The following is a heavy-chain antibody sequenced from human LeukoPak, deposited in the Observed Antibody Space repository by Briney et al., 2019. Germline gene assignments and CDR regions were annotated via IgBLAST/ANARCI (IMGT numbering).Heavy chain of an antibody. CDR3: VRDGGVSGYDLLDY. CDR1: GFTVSSNY. D-gene: IGHD5-12*01. Sequence: GGSLRLSCAASGFTVSSNYMSWVRQAPGKGLEWVAHINQDGSEEHYMDSVKARFTISRDNAKNSLSLQMNSLRAEDTAVYYCVRDGGVSGYDLLDYWGQGTLVTVSS. V-gene: IGHV3-7*01. J-gene: IGHJ4*02. CDR2: INQDGSEE.